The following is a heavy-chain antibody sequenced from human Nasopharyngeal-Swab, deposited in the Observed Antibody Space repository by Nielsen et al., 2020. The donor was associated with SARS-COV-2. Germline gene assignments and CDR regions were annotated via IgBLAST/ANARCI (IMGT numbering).Heavy chain of an antibody. Sequence: WIRQPPGKGLEWIGEINHSGSTNYNPSLKSQVTISVDTSKNQFSLKLSSVTAADTAVYYCARAGDIRYYYYGMDVWGQGTTVTVSS. D-gene: IGHD2-21*01. CDR2: INHSGST. V-gene: IGHV4-34*01. J-gene: IGHJ6*02. CDR3: ARAGDIRYYYYGMDV.